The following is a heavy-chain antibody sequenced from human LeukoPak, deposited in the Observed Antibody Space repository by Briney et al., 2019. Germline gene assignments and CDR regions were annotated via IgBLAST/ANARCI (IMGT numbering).Heavy chain of an antibody. CDR3: ARLGWYFPLRYFDL. J-gene: IGHJ2*01. CDR2: INHSGST. V-gene: IGHV4-34*01. CDR1: GGSFSGYY. Sequence: SETLSLTCAVYGGSFSGYYWSWIRQPPGKGLEWIGEINHSGSTNYNPSLKSRVTISVDTSKNQFSLKLSSVTAADTAVYYCARLGWYFPLRYFDLWGRGTLVTVSS. D-gene: IGHD6-19*01.